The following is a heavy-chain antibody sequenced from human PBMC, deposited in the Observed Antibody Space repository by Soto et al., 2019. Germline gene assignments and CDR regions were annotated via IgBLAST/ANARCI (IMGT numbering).Heavy chain of an antibody. CDR2: TYYRSKWYN. D-gene: IGHD2-15*01. V-gene: IGHV6-1*01. J-gene: IGHJ3*02. Sequence: SQTLSLTCAISGDSVSSNSAAWNWIRQSPSRGLEWLGRTYYRSKWYNDYAVSVKSRITINSDTSKSQFSLQLNSVTPEDTAVYYCARAICSGGSCYTDGPFDIWGQGTMVTVSS. CDR3: ARAICSGGSCYTDGPFDI. CDR1: GDSVSSNSAA.